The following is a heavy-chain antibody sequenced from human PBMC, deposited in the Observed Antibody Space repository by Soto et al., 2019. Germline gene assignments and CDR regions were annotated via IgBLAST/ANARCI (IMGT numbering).Heavy chain of an antibody. CDR2: IYYSGST. J-gene: IGHJ4*02. Sequence: SETLSLTCTVSGGSISSYYWSWIRQPPGKGLEWIGYIYYSGSTNYNPSLKSRVTISVDTSKNQFSLKLSSVTAADTAVYYCARASGANTLDYWGQGTLVTVSS. CDR1: GGSISSYY. D-gene: IGHD1-26*01. V-gene: IGHV4-59*01. CDR3: ARASGANTLDY.